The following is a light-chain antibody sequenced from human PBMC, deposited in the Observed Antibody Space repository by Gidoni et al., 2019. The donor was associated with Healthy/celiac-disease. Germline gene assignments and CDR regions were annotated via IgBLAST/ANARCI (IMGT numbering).Light chain of an antibody. CDR3: QQRGRWPLT. Sequence: EIVLTQSPATLSLSPGERATRSCRASQSLGTFLVWYQHNPGQAPRLLISGASTRSTGVPARFSGAGSGTDFTLTIASLEPEDFAIYYCQQRGRWPLTFGGGTRVEI. CDR2: GAS. CDR1: QSLGTF. J-gene: IGKJ4*01. V-gene: IGKV3-11*01.